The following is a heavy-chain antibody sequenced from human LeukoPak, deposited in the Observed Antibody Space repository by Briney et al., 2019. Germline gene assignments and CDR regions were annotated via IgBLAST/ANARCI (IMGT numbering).Heavy chain of an antibody. CDR2: IHDSGNT. V-gene: IGHV4-59*08. J-gene: IGHJ6*03. Sequence: SETLSLTCTVLGGSITNYYWSWIRQFPGKGLEWIVYIHDSGNTNYNPSLKSRVSMSADTPRNQVSLNLTSVTAADTAVYYCAREGCSSSSCSEDNMDVWGEGTTVIVSS. CDR3: AREGCSSSSCSEDNMDV. CDR1: GGSITNYY. D-gene: IGHD2-2*01.